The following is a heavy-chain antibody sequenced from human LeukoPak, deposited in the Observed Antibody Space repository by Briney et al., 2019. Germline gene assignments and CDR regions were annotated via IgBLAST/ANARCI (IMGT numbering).Heavy chain of an antibody. Sequence: SETLSLTCAVYGGSFSGYYWSWIRQPPGKGLEWIGEINHSGSTNYNPSLKSRVTISVDTSKNQFSLKLSSVTAADTAVYYLASWVVVAAKDKGYLFDPWGQGTLVTVSS. CDR3: ASWVVVAAKDKGYLFDP. V-gene: IGHV4-34*01. J-gene: IGHJ5*02. D-gene: IGHD2-15*01. CDR1: GGSFSGYY. CDR2: INHSGST.